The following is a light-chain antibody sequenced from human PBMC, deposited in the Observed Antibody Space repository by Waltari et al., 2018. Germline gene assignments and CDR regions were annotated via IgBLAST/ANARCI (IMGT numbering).Light chain of an antibody. Sequence: DIQMTQSPSSLSASVGDRVTMTCRASQGLSNNLVWFQQKPGKAPKILIYAASSLQSGVPSRFSGSGSGTDFTLTISSLQPEDFATYYCQQFKSYPPTFGQGTRLEIK. CDR1: QGLSNN. CDR3: QQFKSYPPT. J-gene: IGKJ5*01. CDR2: AAS. V-gene: IGKV1-16*01.